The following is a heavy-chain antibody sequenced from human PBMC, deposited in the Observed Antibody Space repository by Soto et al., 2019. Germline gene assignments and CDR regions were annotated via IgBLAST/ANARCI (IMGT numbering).Heavy chain of an antibody. CDR2: VTHSGST. Sequence: QVQLQQWGAGLLKPSETLSLICTVYGGSFSGYYWSWIRQPPGKGLEWIGEVTHSGSTTYNPSLGSRVTISVETSKTQFSPRLPSVTAADTAVYYSAGRVSMIGVSLTAAFDIWGQGTVVTVSS. CDR1: GGSFSGYY. D-gene: IGHD3-22*01. V-gene: IGHV4-34*01. CDR3: AGRVSMIGVSLTAAFDI. J-gene: IGHJ3*02.